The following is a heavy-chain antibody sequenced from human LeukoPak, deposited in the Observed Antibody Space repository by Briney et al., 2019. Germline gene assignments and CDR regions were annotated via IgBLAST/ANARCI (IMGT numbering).Heavy chain of an antibody. J-gene: IGHJ4*02. CDR3: AKDSGSSSWYVRVFFPDY. CDR1: ELTFSYFG. D-gene: IGHD6-13*01. CDR2: ITRTSSAT. V-gene: IGHV3-23*01. Sequence: GGSLRLSCAGSELTFSYFGMNWVRQAPGQTLEWVAYITRTSSATYYADSVKGRFTISRDNSKNTLYLQMNSLRAEDTAVYYCAKDSGSSSWYVRVFFPDYWGQGTLVTVSS.